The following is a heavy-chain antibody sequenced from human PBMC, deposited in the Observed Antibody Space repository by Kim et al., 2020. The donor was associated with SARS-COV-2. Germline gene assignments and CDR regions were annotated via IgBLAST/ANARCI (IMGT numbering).Heavy chain of an antibody. D-gene: IGHD2-15*01. CDR2: I. V-gene: IGHV3-48*02. CDR3: VRVRIGRAFDI. J-gene: IGHJ3*02. Sequence: IYYSDSVQGRFTISRDNAKNSLYLQMNSLRDEDTALCCCVRVRIGRAFDIWGQGTMVTVSS.